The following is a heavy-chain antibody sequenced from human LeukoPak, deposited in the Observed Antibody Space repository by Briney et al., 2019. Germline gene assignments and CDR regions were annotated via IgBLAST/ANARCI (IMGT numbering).Heavy chain of an antibody. V-gene: IGHV4-34*01. D-gene: IGHD2-21*01. CDR1: GRCFSYCN. CDR2: INYSGST. Sequence: ADPLSHPYATDGRCFSYCNWGELRKPRIKGQKLIGEINYSGSTNYNPSLQSRVTISVDTSKNQFSLELNSVTAADTAIYYCARSRRGIATTDLKYWGQGTLVTASS. J-gene: IGHJ4*02. CDR3: ARSRRGIATTDLKY.